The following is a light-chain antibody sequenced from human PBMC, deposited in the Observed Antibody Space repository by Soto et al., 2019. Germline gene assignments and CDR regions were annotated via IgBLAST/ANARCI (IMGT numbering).Light chain of an antibody. Sequence: DIPMTQSPSTLSASVGDRVTITCRASQSISSWLAWYQQKPGKAPRLLIYKASNLESGIPSRFSGSGSGTEFTLNISSLQPDDSATYYCQQYNDNWTFGQGTKVEIK. CDR1: QSISSW. J-gene: IGKJ1*01. V-gene: IGKV1-5*03. CDR3: QQYNDNWT. CDR2: KAS.